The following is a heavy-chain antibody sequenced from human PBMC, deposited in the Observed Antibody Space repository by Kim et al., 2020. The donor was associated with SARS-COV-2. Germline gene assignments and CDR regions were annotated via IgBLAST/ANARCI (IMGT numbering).Heavy chain of an antibody. CDR2: ISSSSSYI. D-gene: IGHD5-18*01. J-gene: IGHJ6*02. CDR3: AKVDTAMVSREAYYYYYGMDV. CDR1: GFTFSSYS. Sequence: GGSLRLSCAASGFTFSSYSMNWVRQAPGKGLEWVSSISSSSSYIYYADSVKGRFTISRDNAKNSLYLQMNSLRAEDTAVYYCAKVDTAMVSREAYYYYYGMDVWGQGTTVTVSS. V-gene: IGHV3-21*01.